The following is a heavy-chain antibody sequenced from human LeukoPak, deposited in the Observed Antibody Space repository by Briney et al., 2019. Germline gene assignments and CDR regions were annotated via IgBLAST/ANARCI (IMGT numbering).Heavy chain of an antibody. V-gene: IGHV4-4*07. CDR1: GGYISTYY. J-gene: IGHJ4*02. Sequence: SETLSLTCTVSGGYISTYYWSWIRQSAEKGLEWIGRIYSSGSANYNPSLKSRLAMSVDTSKNQFSLRLSSVTAADTAVYYCARNKRLGWERADTTFDYWVQGTLVTVSS. CDR2: IYSSGSA. D-gene: IGHD1-26*01. CDR3: ARNKRLGWERADTTFDY.